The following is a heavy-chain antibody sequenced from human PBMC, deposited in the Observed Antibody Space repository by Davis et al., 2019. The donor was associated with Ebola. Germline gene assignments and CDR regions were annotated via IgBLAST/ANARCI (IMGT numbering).Heavy chain of an antibody. J-gene: IGHJ5*02. Sequence: AASVKVSCKTFGYTFTSYGITWVRPAPGQGLEWMGWISAYNGKTSHAQNFQDRVTMTTDTSTTTAYMGLRSLTSDDTAVYYCARVSSRVGGGDSSVPWGQGTLVTVSS. V-gene: IGHV1-18*01. D-gene: IGHD3-10*01. CDR2: ISAYNGKT. CDR1: GYTFTSYG. CDR3: ARVSSRVGGGDSSVP.